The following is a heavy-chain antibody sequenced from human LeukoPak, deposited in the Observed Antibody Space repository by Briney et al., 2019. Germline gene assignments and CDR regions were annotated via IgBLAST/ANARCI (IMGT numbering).Heavy chain of an antibody. Sequence: SETLSLTCTVSGDSISTGGYYWTWIRQHPGKGLEWIRYIYYSGSTDYNPSLRSRLNISIDTSKNQFSLKLTSVTAADTAVYYCAREITILGTVMGFDTWGPGTVVTVSS. CDR2: IYYSGST. CDR1: GDSISTGGYY. J-gene: IGHJ5*02. D-gene: IGHD3-3*01. CDR3: AREITILGTVMGFDT. V-gene: IGHV4-31*03.